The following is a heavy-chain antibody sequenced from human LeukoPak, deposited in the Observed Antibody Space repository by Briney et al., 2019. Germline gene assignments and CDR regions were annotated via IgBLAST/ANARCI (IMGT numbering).Heavy chain of an antibody. Sequence: SETLSLTCTVSGGSISSHYWSWIRQPPGKGLEWIGYIYYSGSTNYNPSLKSRVTISVDTSKNQFPLKLSSVTAADTAVYYCARERSSSSHYYYYMDVWGKGTTVTVSS. CDR3: ARERSSSSHYYYYMDV. CDR1: GGSISSHY. J-gene: IGHJ6*03. D-gene: IGHD6-6*01. V-gene: IGHV4-59*11. CDR2: IYYSGST.